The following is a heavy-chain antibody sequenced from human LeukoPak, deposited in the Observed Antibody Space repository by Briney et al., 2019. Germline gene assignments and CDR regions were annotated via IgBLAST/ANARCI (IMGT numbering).Heavy chain of an antibody. CDR3: ARDYCSSTSCLFDY. V-gene: IGHV1-2*06. J-gene: IGHJ4*02. CDR1: GFTFTGYH. Sequence: ASVNVSCKASGFTFTGYHLHWVRQAPGQGLEWMGRINPNSGDTNYAQKFQGRVTMTRDTSISTAYMELSRLRSDDTAVYYCARDYCSSTSCLFDYWGQGTLVTVSS. CDR2: INPNSGDT. D-gene: IGHD2-2*01.